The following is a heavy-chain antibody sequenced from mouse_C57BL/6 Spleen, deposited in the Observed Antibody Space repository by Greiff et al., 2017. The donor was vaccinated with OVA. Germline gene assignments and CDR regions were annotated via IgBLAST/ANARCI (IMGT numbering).Heavy chain of an antibody. CDR2: ISSGGDYI. D-gene: IGHD2-14*01. CDR1: GFTFSSYA. Sequence: DVQLQESGEGLVEPGGSLKLSCAASGFTFSSYAMSWVRQTPEKRLEWVAYISSGGDYIYYADTVKGRFTISRDNARNTLYLQMSSLKSEDTAMYYCTREDYRVYAMDYWGQGTSVTVSS. V-gene: IGHV5-9-1*02. CDR3: TREDYRVYAMDY. J-gene: IGHJ4*01.